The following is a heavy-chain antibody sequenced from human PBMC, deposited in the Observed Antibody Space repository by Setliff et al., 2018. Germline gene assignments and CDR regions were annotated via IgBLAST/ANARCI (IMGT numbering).Heavy chain of an antibody. CDR3: ASYYYGSGSSYIPPHFDY. J-gene: IGHJ4*02. CDR1: GFTFGHYN. V-gene: IGHV3-21*01. Sequence: PGGSLRLSCTASGFTFGHYNMNWVRQAPGKGLEWVSSLSDTTNFIYYADSVKGRFTISRDTAKNSLYLQMNSLRAEDSAVYYCASYYYGSGSSYIPPHFDYWGLGTLVTVSS. CDR2: LSDTTNFI. D-gene: IGHD3-10*01.